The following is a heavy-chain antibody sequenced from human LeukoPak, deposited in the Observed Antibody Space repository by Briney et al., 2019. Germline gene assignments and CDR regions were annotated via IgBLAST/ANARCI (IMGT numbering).Heavy chain of an antibody. CDR1: GGSLSGYY. CDR2: INHSGST. Sequence: SETLSLTCAVYGGSLSGYYWSWIRQPPGKGLEWIGEINHSGSTNYNPSLKSRVTISVDTSKNQFSLKLSSVTAADTAVYYCARSRYERWFDPWGQGTLVTVSS. J-gene: IGHJ5*02. D-gene: IGHD1-14*01. V-gene: IGHV4-34*01. CDR3: ARSRYERWFDP.